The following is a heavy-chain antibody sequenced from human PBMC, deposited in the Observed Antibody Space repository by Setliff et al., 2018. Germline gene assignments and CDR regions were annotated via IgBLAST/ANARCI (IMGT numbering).Heavy chain of an antibody. J-gene: IGHJ4*02. CDR2: INTGGGSA. V-gene: IGHV1-46*01. Sequence: RASVKVSCKTSGYSFTRYYMHWVRQAPGQGLEWMGIINTGGGSASYAQKFQGRVTMTSDTSTSTVYMEVNSVTSDDTAMYFCARGGMAAAGRKGVFEYWGQGTLVTVSS. CDR1: GYSFTRYY. CDR3: ARGGMAAAGRKGVFEY. D-gene: IGHD6-13*01.